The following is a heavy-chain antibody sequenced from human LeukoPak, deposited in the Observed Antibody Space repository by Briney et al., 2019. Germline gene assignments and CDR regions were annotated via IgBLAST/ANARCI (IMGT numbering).Heavy chain of an antibody. CDR1: GFTFSSYS. D-gene: IGHD2-15*01. Sequence: GGSLRLSCAASGFTFSSYSMNWVRQAPGKGLEWVSYISSSSSYIYYADSVKGRFTISRDNAKNSLFLQMNSLRAEDTAVYYCAKCSGGNCYHSDDHWGQGTLVTVSP. J-gene: IGHJ5*02. V-gene: IGHV3-21*01. CDR2: ISSSSSYI. CDR3: AKCSGGNCYHSDDH.